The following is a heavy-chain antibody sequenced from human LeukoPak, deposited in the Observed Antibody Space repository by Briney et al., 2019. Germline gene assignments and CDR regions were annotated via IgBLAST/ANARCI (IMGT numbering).Heavy chain of an antibody. D-gene: IGHD1-26*01. CDR3: ASSVGSTDY. CDR2: INHRGST. V-gene: IGHV4-34*01. CDR1: GESLSKYY. J-gene: IGHJ4*02. Sequence: SETLSLTCAVYGESLSKYYWTWIRQSPGKGLEWIGEINHRGSTNLNPSLKSRVILSVDTSKHQFSLKLTSVTAADAAVYYCASSVGSTDYWGQGTLVTVSS.